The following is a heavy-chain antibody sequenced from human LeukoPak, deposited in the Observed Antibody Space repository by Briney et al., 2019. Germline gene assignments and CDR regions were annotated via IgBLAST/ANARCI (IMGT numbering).Heavy chain of an antibody. CDR2: ISGSGGGT. CDR3: AKTIVVVPADAFDI. CDR1: GFTFSSYV. D-gene: IGHD2-2*01. V-gene: IGHV3-23*01. J-gene: IGHJ3*02. Sequence: PGGSLRLSCAASGFTFSSYVMSWGPQAPGKGLEWVSAISGSGGGTYYADSVKGRFTISRDNAKNTLYLQMNRQRAEDTDVYYCAKTIVVVPADAFDIWGQGTMVTVSS.